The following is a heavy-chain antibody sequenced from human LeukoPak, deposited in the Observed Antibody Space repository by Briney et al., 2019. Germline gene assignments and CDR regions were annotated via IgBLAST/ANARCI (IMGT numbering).Heavy chain of an antibody. J-gene: IGHJ5*02. CDR1: GGSFSGYY. CDR2: INHSGST. D-gene: IGHD6-13*01. V-gene: IGHV4-34*01. Sequence: SETLSLTCAVYGGSFSGYYWSWIRQPPGKGLEWIGEINHSGSTNYNPSLKSRVTISVDTSKNQFSLKLSSVTAADTAVYYRAEIAAAGTFYWFDPWGQGTLVTVSS. CDR3: AEIAAAGTFYWFDP.